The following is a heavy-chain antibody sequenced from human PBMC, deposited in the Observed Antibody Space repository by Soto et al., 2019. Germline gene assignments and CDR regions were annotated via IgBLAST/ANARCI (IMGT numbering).Heavy chain of an antibody. Sequence: QLQLQESGPGLVKPSETLSLTCTVSGGSISSSICHWGWIRQPHGKGLEWIARSQYGGNTFYNPSLKSRVTLSVHTSKNQVALKLSSVTAAETAVYYCASHGITGSYYDAFAILGQGPMVNVSS. V-gene: IGHV4-39*01. J-gene: IGHJ3*02. CDR3: ASHGITGSYYDAFAI. D-gene: IGHD1-26*01. CDR1: GGSISSSICH. CDR2: SQYGGNT.